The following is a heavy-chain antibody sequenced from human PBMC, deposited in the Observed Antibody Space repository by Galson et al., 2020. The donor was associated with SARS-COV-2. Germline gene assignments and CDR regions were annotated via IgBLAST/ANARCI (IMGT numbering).Heavy chain of an antibody. V-gene: IGHV3-23*01. CDR2: ITASGVST. CDR3: ARDGQTSSGWAFDY. J-gene: IGHJ4*02. CDR1: GFTFSSYG. Sequence: GGSLRLSCAASGFTFSSYGMNWVRQAPGKGLEWVSTITASGVSTYYADSVKGRFTVSRDNSKNTLYLQMNSLRADDTAVYYCARDGQTSSGWAFDYWGQGTLVTVSS. D-gene: IGHD6-19*01.